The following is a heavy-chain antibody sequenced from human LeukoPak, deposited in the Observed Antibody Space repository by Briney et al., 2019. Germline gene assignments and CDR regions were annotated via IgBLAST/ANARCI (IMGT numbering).Heavy chain of an antibody. CDR1: GYTFTSYG. Sequence: ASVKVSCKASGYTFTSYGISWVRQAPGQGLEWMGWIGAYNGNTNYAQKLQGRVTMTTDTSTSTAYMELRSLRSDDTAVYYCARVCGGFGELSWFDPWGQGTLVTVSS. D-gene: IGHD3-10*01. CDR2: IGAYNGNT. CDR3: ARVCGGFGELSWFDP. J-gene: IGHJ5*02. V-gene: IGHV1-18*01.